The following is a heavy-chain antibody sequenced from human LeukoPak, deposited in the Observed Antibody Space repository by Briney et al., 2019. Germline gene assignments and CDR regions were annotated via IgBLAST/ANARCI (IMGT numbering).Heavy chain of an antibody. D-gene: IGHD3-10*01. CDR2: INPSGGRT. V-gene: IGHV1-46*01. CDR1: GYTFTSYY. J-gene: IGHJ6*01. Sequence: GASVKVSCKASGYTFTSYYMHWVRQAPGQGLEWMAIINPSGGRTSSAQKFQGRVTMTRDTSTSTVYMELSSLRSEDTAVYYCARAGEIWFGELLRSLLYYYYYGMDVWGQGTTVTVSS. CDR3: ARAGEIWFGELLRSLLYYYYYGMDV.